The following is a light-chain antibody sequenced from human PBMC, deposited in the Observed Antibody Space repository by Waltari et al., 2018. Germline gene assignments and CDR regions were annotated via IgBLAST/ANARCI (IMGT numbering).Light chain of an antibody. J-gene: IGKJ3*01. Sequence: DIQMTQSPSSLSVSVGDRVTITCRASQHIGNFLNWYQQRPGKAPKLLIYGASKLKSGVPLRFSCSGSGTEFALTINGLQPEDLGTYCCQQKHSPPPITFGPGTKVDVK. V-gene: IGKV1-39*01. CDR1: QHIGNF. CDR3: QQKHSPPPIT. CDR2: GAS.